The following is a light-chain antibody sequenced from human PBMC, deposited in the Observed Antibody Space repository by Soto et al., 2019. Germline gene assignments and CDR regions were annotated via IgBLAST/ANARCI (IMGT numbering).Light chain of an antibody. CDR3: QQSRT. CDR1: QSINNW. Sequence: DIQMTQYPSTLSASVGDRVTITCRASQSINNWLAWSQQKPGKAPKVLIYDASSLESGVPSRFSGSGSGTDFTLTISSLQHEDFATYYCQQSRTFGQGTKVDIK. J-gene: IGKJ1*01. CDR2: DAS. V-gene: IGKV1-5*01.